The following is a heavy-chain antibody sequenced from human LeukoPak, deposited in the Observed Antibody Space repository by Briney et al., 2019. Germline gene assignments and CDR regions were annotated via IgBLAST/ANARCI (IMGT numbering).Heavy chain of an antibody. V-gene: IGHV1-2*02. CDR2: INVKSGAT. Sequence: ASVKVSCKASGYTFTDHYLYWVRQAPGQGLGWMGGINVKSGATNYAQKVSVKGTITRDTSNSTANMELRGHRSEDKATYDYERGGEGQVVYYYYMVFWGRGATVTVSS. J-gene: IGHJ6*03. CDR1: GYTFTDHY. D-gene: IGHD1-1*01. CDR3: ERGGEGQVVYYYYMVF.